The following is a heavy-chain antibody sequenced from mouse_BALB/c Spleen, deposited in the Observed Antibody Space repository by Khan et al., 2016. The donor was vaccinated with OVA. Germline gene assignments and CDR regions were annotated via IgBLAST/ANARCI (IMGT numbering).Heavy chain of an antibody. Sequence: QVQLKESGPGLVQPSQSLSITCTVSGFSLTNYGVHWVRQSPGKGLEWLGLIWRGGSTDYNAAFISRLSISKDNSKSQVFFKMNSLQANDTAIYYCARNYDNDEGLAYWGQGTLVTGSA. CDR3: ARNYDNDEGLAY. CDR1: GFSLTNYG. D-gene: IGHD2-4*01. CDR2: IWRGGST. J-gene: IGHJ3*01. V-gene: IGHV2-2*02.